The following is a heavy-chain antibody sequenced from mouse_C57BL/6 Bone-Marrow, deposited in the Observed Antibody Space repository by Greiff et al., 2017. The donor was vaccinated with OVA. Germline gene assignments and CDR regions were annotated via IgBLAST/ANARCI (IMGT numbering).Heavy chain of an antibody. CDR1: GYTFTSYW. Sequence: VQLQQPGAELVRPGSSVKLSCKASGYTFTSYWMDWVKQRPGQGLEWIGNIYPSDSETHYNQKFKDKATLTVDKSSSTAYMQLSSLTSEDSAVYYYARRRLRLYWYFDVWGTGTTVTVSS. J-gene: IGHJ1*03. V-gene: IGHV1-61*01. CDR2: IYPSDSET. CDR3: ARRRLRLYWYFDV. D-gene: IGHD2-4*01.